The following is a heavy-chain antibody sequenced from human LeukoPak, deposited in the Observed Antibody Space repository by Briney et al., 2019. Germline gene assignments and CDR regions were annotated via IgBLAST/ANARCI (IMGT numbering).Heavy chain of an antibody. D-gene: IGHD3-22*01. CDR3: ARASDYYDSSGYYYYYYYMDV. CDR1: GFTFSSYG. J-gene: IGHJ6*03. CDR2: ISSSSSTI. Sequence: GGSLGLSCAASGFTFSSYGMNWVRQAPGKGLEWVSYISSSSSTIYYADSVKGRLTISRDNAKNSLYLQMNSLRAEDTAVYYCARASDYYDSSGYYYYYYYMDVWGKGTTVTVSS. V-gene: IGHV3-48*01.